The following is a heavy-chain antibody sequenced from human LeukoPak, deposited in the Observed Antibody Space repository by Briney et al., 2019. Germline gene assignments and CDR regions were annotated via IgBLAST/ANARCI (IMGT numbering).Heavy chain of an antibody. D-gene: IGHD2-2*01. V-gene: IGHV4-39*07. J-gene: IGHJ3*02. Sequence: SETLSLTCTISGGSISSSSFYWAWIRQPPGKGLECIGTIYYTGTTYYNSSLKSRVTISVDTSKNQFSLKLNSVTAADTAVYFCARSGPAAGRPDAFDIWGQGIMVTVSS. CDR2: IYYTGTT. CDR1: GGSISSSSFY. CDR3: ARSGPAAGRPDAFDI.